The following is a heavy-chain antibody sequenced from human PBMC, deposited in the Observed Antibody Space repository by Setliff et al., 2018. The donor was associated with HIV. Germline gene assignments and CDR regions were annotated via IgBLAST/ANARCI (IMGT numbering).Heavy chain of an antibody. CDR1: GGSFSGYH. V-gene: IGHV4-34*01. CDR2: INHTGNT. Sequence: SETLSLTCAVYGGSFSGYHWNWIRQFPGKGLEWIGEINHTGNTQYNPSLKSRVTMSEETSKNQFSLKLKSVTAADTAIYFCARGKGGLVGPAEFDYWGPGTLVTVPQ. J-gene: IGHJ4*02. D-gene: IGHD1-26*01. CDR3: ARGKGGLVGPAEFDY.